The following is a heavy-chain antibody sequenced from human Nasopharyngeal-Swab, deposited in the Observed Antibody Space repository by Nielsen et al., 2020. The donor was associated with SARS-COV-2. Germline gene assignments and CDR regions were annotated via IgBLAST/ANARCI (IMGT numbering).Heavy chain of an antibody. Sequence: GGSLRLSCAASGFTFSSYAMHWVRQAPGKGLEWVAVISYDGSNKYYADSVKGRFTISGDNSKNTLYLQMNSLRAEDTAVYYCARDASGWYIDYWGQGTLVTVSS. CDR1: GFTFSSYA. J-gene: IGHJ4*02. D-gene: IGHD6-19*01. CDR3: ARDASGWYIDY. CDR2: ISYDGSNK. V-gene: IGHV3-30-3*01.